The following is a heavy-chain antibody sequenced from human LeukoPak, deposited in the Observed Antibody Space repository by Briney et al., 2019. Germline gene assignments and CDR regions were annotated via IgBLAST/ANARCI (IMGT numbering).Heavy chain of an antibody. Sequence: GGSLRLSCAASGFTFSSYEMNWVRQAPGKGLEWVSYISSSGSTIYYADSVKGRFTISRDNAKNSLYLQMNSLRAEDTAVYYCARDQGSGSDYMGGAFDIWGQGTMVTVSS. CDR1: GFTFSSYE. D-gene: IGHD3-10*01. V-gene: IGHV3-48*03. CDR3: ARDQGSGSDYMGGAFDI. J-gene: IGHJ3*02. CDR2: ISSSGSTI.